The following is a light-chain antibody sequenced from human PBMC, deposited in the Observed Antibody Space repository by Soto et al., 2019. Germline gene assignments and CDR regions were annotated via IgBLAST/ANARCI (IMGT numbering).Light chain of an antibody. CDR2: YNT. CDR1: NIGSKS. Sequence: SYELTQPPSVSVAPGKTATITCGGNNIGSKSVHWYQQKPGQAPVLVIYYNTDRPSGIPERFSGSNSGNTATLTISRVEAGDEADYYCQVLDTDSDHVVFGVGTKLTVL. V-gene: IGLV3-21*04. J-gene: IGLJ2*01. CDR3: QVLDTDSDHVV.